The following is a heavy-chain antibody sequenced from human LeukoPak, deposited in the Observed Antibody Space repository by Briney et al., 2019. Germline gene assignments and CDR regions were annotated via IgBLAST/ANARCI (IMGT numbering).Heavy chain of an antibody. Sequence: GGSLRLSCAASGFTFDEYGMTWVRQAPGKGLEWVSGISRNGGSSGYADSVKGRFTISRDNDKNYLFLQMNSLRAEDTAFYYCVRSITMFQHWGQGTLVTVSS. D-gene: IGHD3-10*01. CDR2: ISRNGGSS. CDR1: GFTFDEYG. J-gene: IGHJ1*01. CDR3: VRSITMFQH. V-gene: IGHV3-20*04.